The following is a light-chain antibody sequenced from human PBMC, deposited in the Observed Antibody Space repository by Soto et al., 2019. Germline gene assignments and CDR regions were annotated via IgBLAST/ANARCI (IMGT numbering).Light chain of an antibody. CDR3: QSYDSSIVV. V-gene: IGLV6-57*01. CDR2: EDN. J-gene: IGLJ3*02. Sequence: NFMLTQPHSVSESPGKTVTISCTRSSGSIASHYVQWYQQRPGSSPTTVIYEDNQRPSGVPDRFSGSIDISSNSASLTISGLKTEDEADYYCQSYDSSIVVFGGGTKLTVL. CDR1: SGSIASHY.